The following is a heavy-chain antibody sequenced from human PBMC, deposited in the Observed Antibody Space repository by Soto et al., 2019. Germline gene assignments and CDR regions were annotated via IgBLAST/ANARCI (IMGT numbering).Heavy chain of an antibody. CDR3: ARDLGSLRGYSYDYDY. CDR2: MIPILGIA. V-gene: IGHV1-69*08. CDR1: GGTFSSYT. D-gene: IGHD5-18*01. J-gene: IGHJ4*02. Sequence: QVQLVQSGAEVKKPGSSVKVSCKASGGTFSSYTISWVRQAPGQGLEWMGRMIPILGIANYAQKFQGRVTITEDKTTSTAYIELSSRRSEDTAVYYCARDLGSLRGYSYDYDYWGQGTLFTVAS.